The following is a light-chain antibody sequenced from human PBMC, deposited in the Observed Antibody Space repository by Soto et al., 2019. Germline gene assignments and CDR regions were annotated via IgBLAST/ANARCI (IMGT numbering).Light chain of an antibody. CDR1: STNIGSYNL. CDR3: QSYDTSLSVWV. CDR2: EGS. Sequence: QSALTQPASVSGSLGQSITISCTGASTNIGSYNLVSWYQHHPGKAPKIMIFEGSKRPSGVSNRFSGSKSATSASLAITGLQADDEAAYYCQSYDTSLSVWVFGGGTKLTVL. J-gene: IGLJ3*02. V-gene: IGLV2-14*02.